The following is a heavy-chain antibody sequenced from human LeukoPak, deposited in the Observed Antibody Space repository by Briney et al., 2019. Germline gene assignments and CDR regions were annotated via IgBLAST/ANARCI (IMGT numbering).Heavy chain of an antibody. D-gene: IGHD6-13*01. Sequence: GASVKVSCKASGYTFTSYGISWVRQAPGQGLEWMGWISAYNGNTNYAQKLQGRVTMTTDTSTSTAYMELRSLRSDDTAVYYCARVLPGTPRGIAAGSYWGQGTLVTVSS. CDR1: GYTFTSYG. J-gene: IGHJ4*02. CDR3: ARVLPGTPRGIAAGSY. CDR2: ISAYNGNT. V-gene: IGHV1-18*01.